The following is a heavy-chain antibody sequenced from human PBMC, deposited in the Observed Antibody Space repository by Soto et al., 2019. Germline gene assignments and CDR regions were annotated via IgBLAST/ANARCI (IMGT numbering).Heavy chain of an antibody. J-gene: IGHJ4*02. D-gene: IGHD3-10*01. Sequence: SSETLSLTCTVSGASITYGAYSWSWIRQTPGKGLEWIGYINHLETTFYNPSLESRLTLSIDRTKNQFSLNLKSMSAADRAVYFCARGGGFDSFDYWGQGILVTVSS. CDR3: ARGGGFDSFDY. CDR1: GASITYGAYS. CDR2: INHLETT. V-gene: IGHV4-30-2*01.